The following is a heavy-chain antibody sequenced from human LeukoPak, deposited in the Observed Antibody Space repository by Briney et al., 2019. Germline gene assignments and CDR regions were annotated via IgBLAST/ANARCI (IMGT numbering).Heavy chain of an antibody. D-gene: IGHD6-13*01. CDR2: IYYSGST. J-gene: IGHJ6*02. CDR3: ARQGDYSSSWYRADYYYYGMDV. V-gene: IGHV4-39*01. CDR1: GGSISSSSYY. Sequence: SETLSLTCTVSGGSISSSSYYWGWIRQPPGKGLEWIGSIYYSGSTYYNPSLQSRVTISVDTSKNQFSLKLSSVTAADTAVYYYARQGDYSSSWYRADYYYYGMDVWGQGTTVTVSS.